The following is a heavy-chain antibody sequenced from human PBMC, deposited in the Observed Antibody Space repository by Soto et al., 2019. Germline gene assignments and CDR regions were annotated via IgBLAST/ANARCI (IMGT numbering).Heavy chain of an antibody. CDR3: ARQAVADPREFDF. Sequence: GGSLRLSCAASGFTVSSNYMSWVRQAPGKGLEWVSVIYGGGSTYYADSVKGRFTISRDNSKNTLYLQMNSLRAEDTAVYYCARQAVADPREFDFWGQGTLVTVFS. D-gene: IGHD6-19*01. CDR2: IYGGGST. V-gene: IGHV3-66*04. J-gene: IGHJ5*01. CDR1: GFTVSSNY.